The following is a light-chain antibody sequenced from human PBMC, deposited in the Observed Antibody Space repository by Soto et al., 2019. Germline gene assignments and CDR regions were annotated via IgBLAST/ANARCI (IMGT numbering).Light chain of an antibody. J-gene: IGLJ2*01. V-gene: IGLV2-23*01. CDR2: EGS. CDR1: SSDVGSYNL. CDR3: CSYAAGGTLV. Sequence: QSVLTQPASVSGSPGQSITISCTGTSSDVGSYNLVSWYQQHPGKAPKLMIYEGSKRPSGVSNRFSGSKSANTASLTISGLQDEDEADYYCCSYAAGGTLVFGGGTKVTVL.